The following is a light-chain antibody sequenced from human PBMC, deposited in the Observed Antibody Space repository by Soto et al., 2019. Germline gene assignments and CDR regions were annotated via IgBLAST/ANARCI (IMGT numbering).Light chain of an antibody. J-gene: IGLJ1*01. CDR1: SSDVGGYNY. CDR3: SSYTSNDNHYM. V-gene: IGLV2-14*01. Sequence: QSALTHPASVSGSPGQSITISCTGTSSDVGGYNYVSWYQQHPGKAPRLIIYEVTHRPSGVSSRFSGSKSANTASLTISGLQADDEADYYCSSYTSNDNHYMFGTGTKVTXL. CDR2: EVT.